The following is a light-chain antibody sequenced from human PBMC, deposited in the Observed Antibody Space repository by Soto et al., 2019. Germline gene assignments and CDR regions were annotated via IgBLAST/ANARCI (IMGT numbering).Light chain of an antibody. CDR2: AAS. CDR3: QQSDSTAIT. Sequence: DIQMTQSPSSLSASVGDRVTITCRASQSISSYLNWYQQKPGKAPKLLIYAASSLQSGVPSRFSGSGSGTDVTLTISSLQHEDFSTYYCQQSDSTAITFGQGTRLEIK. V-gene: IGKV1-39*01. J-gene: IGKJ5*01. CDR1: QSISSY.